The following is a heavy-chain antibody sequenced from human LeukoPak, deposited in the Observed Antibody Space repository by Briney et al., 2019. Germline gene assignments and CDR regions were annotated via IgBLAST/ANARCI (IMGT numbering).Heavy chain of an antibody. Sequence: GGSLRLSCAASGFTFRIYEMNWVRQAPGKGLEWVSYISSSGSTIYYADSVKGRFTISRDNAKNSLYLHMNSLRVEDTAVYYCARKYYDFWSGYPNWFDPRGQGILVTVSS. CDR2: ISSSGSTI. V-gene: IGHV3-48*03. CDR1: GFTFRIYE. CDR3: ARKYYDFWSGYPNWFDP. J-gene: IGHJ5*02. D-gene: IGHD3-3*01.